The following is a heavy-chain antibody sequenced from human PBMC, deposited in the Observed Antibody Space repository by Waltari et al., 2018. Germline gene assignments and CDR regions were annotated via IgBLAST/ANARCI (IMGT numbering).Heavy chain of an antibody. V-gene: IGHV1-2*02. CDR1: GYTFTGYY. J-gene: IGHJ5*02. Sequence: QVQLVQSGAEVKKPGASVKVSCKASGYTFTGYYMHWVRQAPGQGLEWMGWINPNSGGTNYAQKFQGRVTMTRDTSISTAYMELSRLRSDDTAVYYCARGRAARPSFNWFDPWGQGTLVTVSS. D-gene: IGHD6-6*01. CDR3: ARGRAARPSFNWFDP. CDR2: INPNSGGT.